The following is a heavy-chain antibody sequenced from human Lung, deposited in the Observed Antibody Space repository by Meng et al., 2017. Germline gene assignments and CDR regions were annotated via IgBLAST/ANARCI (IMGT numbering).Heavy chain of an antibody. CDR2: IYYSGST. J-gene: IGHJ4*02. CDR1: GGSISSGGYY. V-gene: IGHV4-31*03. CDR3: ARETEYYDSSGYSVESYYFDY. D-gene: IGHD3-22*01. Sequence: QVPLQESGPGLVKPSQTLSLTCTVSGGSISSGGYYWSWIRQHPGKGLEWIGYIYYSGSTYYNPSLKSRVTISVDTSKNQFSLKLSSVTAADTAVYYCARETEYYDSSGYSVESYYFDYWGQGTLVTVSS.